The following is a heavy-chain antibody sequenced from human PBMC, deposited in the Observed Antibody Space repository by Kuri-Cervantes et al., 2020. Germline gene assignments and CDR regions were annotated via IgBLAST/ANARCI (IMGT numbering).Heavy chain of an antibody. D-gene: IGHD3-10*01. Sequence: GESLKISCAASGFTFSSYSMNWVRQAPGKGLEWVSYISSSGSTIYYADSVKGRFTISRDNAKNSLYLQMNSLRAEDTAVYYCARVDYYGSGSYYPLDYWGQGTLVPSPQ. CDR3: ARVDYYGSGSYYPLDY. V-gene: IGHV3-48*04. J-gene: IGHJ4*02. CDR2: ISSSGSTI. CDR1: GFTFSSYS.